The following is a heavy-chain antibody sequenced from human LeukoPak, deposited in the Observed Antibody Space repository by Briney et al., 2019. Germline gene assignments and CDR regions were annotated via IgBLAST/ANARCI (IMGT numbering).Heavy chain of an antibody. CDR2: IIPIFGTA. V-gene: IGHV1-69*01. CDR1: GGTFSSYA. Sequence: SVKVSCKASGGTFSSYAINWVRQAPGQGLEWMGGIIPIFGTANYAQKFQDRVTITADESTRTAYMELSSLGSEDTAIYYCASRLYCSNTRCRNFPFAYWGQGTLVTVSS. CDR3: ASRLYCSNTRCRNFPFAY. J-gene: IGHJ4*02. D-gene: IGHD2-2*01.